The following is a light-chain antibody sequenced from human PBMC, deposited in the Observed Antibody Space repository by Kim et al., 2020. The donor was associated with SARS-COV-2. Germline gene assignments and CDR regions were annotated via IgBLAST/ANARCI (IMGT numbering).Light chain of an antibody. CDR1: NIGGHS. V-gene: IGLV3-21*01. Sequence: PAQTPRIPGGGNNIGGHSLHWYQQKPGQAPVLVMYYDSDRPSGIPERFSGSKSANTATLTISRVEAGDEADYYCQVWDTDTDHYVFGTGTKVTVL. J-gene: IGLJ1*01. CDR3: QVWDTDTDHYV. CDR2: YDS.